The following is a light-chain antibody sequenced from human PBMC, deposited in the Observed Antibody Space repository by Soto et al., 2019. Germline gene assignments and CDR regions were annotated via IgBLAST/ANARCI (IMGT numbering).Light chain of an antibody. CDR3: QQYNNWPIT. J-gene: IGKJ5*01. Sequence: EIMMTQSPATLSVSPGERATLSCRASQSVGSKLAWYQQRPGQAPRLLIYGASTRATGIPARFSGSGSGTEFTLTISSLQSEDFAIYYCQQYNNWPITFGQGTRLEIK. CDR1: QSVGSK. V-gene: IGKV3-15*01. CDR2: GAS.